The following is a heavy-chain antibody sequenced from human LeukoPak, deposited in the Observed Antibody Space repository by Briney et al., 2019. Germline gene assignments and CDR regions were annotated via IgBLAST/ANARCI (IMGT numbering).Heavy chain of an antibody. CDR2: IKQDGSEK. V-gene: IGHV3-7*01. Sequence: PGGSLRLSCAASGFTFSSYWMSWVRQAPGKGLEGVANIKQDGSEKYYVDSVKGRFTISRDNAKNSLYLQMNSLRAEDTAVYYCARDIWEAIFLPPNWFDPWGQGTLVTVSS. J-gene: IGHJ5*02. CDR1: GFTFSSYW. CDR3: ARDIWEAIFLPPNWFDP. D-gene: IGHD3-9*01.